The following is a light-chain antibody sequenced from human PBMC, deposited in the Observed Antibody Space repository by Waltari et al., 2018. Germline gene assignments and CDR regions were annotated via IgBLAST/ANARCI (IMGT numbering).Light chain of an antibody. V-gene: IGKV3-15*01. J-gene: IGKJ5*01. CDR2: AAS. CDR1: QIPSN. CDR3: QQYNNWPPSIT. Sequence: EIVVTQSPATLSVSPGERATLSCMTSQIPSNVAWYQQKPGQAPRPLIPAASTRATGVPARFSGSGSEPEFTLTISSLQPEDSAVYYCQQYNNWPPSITFGQGTRLEIK.